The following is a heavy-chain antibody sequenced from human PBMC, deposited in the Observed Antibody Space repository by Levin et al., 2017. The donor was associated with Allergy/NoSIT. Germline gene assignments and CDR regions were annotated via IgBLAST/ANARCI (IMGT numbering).Heavy chain of an antibody. CDR2: IHYSEST. CDR1: GGSINSYF. J-gene: IGHJ6*02. CDR3: ARDRVIVGSTNYDDGMDG. Sequence: TSETLSLTCTVSGGSINSYFWSWIRQPPGKDLEWIGHIHYSESTNSNPSLRSRVSMSIDTSKNQVSLNVRSVTAADTAVYYCARDRVIVGSTNYDDGMDGWGQGIMVTVS. V-gene: IGHV4-59*01. D-gene: IGHD1-26*01.